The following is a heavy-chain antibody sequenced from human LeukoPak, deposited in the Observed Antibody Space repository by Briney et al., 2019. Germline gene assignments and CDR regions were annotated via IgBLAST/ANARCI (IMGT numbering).Heavy chain of an antibody. D-gene: IGHD3-10*01. CDR1: GLTFSSYA. V-gene: IGHV3-23*01. Sequence: GGSLRLSCAASGLTFSSYAMSWVRQAPGKGLEWVSAISTSGDTTYYADSVKGRFTISRDNSKNTLYLQMNSLRAEDTAVYYCTKVRAYDDSGNPYWHFDLWGRGTLVTVSS. CDR3: TKVRAYDDSGNPYWHFDL. CDR2: ISTSGDTT. J-gene: IGHJ2*01.